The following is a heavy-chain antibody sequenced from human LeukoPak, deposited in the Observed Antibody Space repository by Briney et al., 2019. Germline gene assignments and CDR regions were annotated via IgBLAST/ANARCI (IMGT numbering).Heavy chain of an antibody. CDR3: ARAEAGPDAFDI. CDR2: IYDSGTT. CDR1: GGSISSYY. V-gene: IGHV4-59*08. Sequence: SETLSLTCTVSGGSISSYYWSWVRQPPGKGLEWIAYIYDSGTTNYNPSLKSRVTISKDTSKNQVSLKLSSVTAADTAVYYCARAEAGPDAFDIWGQGTMVTVSS. J-gene: IGHJ3*02.